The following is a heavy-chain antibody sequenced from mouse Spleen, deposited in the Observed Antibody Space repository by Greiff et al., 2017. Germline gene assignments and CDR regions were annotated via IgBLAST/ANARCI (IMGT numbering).Heavy chain of an antibody. D-gene: IGHD2-1*01. CDR3: ARLDGNYVRHAMDY. CDR2: IYPGSGST. Sequence: QVQLQQPGAELVKPGASVKMSCKASGYTFTSYWITWVKQRPGQGLEWIGDIYPGSGSTNYNEKFKSKATLTVDTSSSTAYMQLSSLTSEDSAVYYCARLDGNYVRHAMDYWGQGTSVTVSS. CDR1: GYTFTSYW. V-gene: IGHV1-55*01. J-gene: IGHJ4*01.